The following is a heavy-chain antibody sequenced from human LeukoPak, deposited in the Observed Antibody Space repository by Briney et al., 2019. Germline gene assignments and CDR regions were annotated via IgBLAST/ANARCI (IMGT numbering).Heavy chain of an antibody. Sequence: PGGSLRLSCAASGFTLSSYAMSWVRQAPGKGLEWVSAISGSGGSTYYADSVKGRFTISRDNAKNSLYLQMNSLRDEDTAVYYCAGQKVNYGDSVLRGLGTLVTVSS. D-gene: IGHD4-17*01. CDR2: ISGSGGST. CDR1: GFTLSSYA. CDR3: AGQKVNYGDSVL. V-gene: IGHV3-23*01. J-gene: IGHJ4*02.